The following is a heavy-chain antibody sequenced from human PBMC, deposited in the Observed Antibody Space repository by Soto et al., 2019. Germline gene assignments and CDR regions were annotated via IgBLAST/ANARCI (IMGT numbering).Heavy chain of an antibody. V-gene: IGHV1-18*01. CDR3: ARSGDTMVRGVIIFHYYGMDV. CDR1: GYTFSNYG. J-gene: IGHJ6*02. CDR2: ISLYSDGA. Sequence: ASVKVSCKTSGYTFSNYGITWVRQAPGQPLEWLGWISLYSDGANYAQKFQGRVSMTTDTSTTTAYMELRSLRSDDTAVYYCARSGDTMVRGVIIFHYYGMDVWGQGTTVTVSS. D-gene: IGHD3-10*01.